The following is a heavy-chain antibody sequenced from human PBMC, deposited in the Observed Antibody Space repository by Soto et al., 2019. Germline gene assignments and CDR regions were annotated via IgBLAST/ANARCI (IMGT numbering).Heavy chain of an antibody. CDR2: FDPEDGET. Sequence: ASVKVSCKVSGYTLTELSMHWVRQAPGKGLEWMGGFDPEDGETIYAQKFQGRVTMTEDTSTDTAYMELSSLRSEDTAVYYCATDLGSRSWRYSAEYFQHWGQGTMGTVSS. CDR3: ATDLGSRSWRYSAEYFQH. V-gene: IGHV1-24*01. J-gene: IGHJ1*01. CDR1: GYTLTELS. D-gene: IGHD6-13*01.